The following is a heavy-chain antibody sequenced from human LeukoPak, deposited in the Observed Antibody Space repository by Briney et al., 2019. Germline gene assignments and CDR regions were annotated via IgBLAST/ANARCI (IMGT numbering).Heavy chain of an antibody. V-gene: IGHV1-69*04. Sequence: SVKLSCKASGGTFSNYGITWVRQAPGQGLEWMGRIIPIFGIPNYAQKFLGRVTITADKSTSTAYMDLTGLRSEDTAVYYCARFIIKYYDSSDYYEPEYYFDYWGQGTLVTVSS. J-gene: IGHJ4*02. CDR2: IIPIFGIP. CDR1: GGTFSNYG. CDR3: ARFIIKYYDSSDYYEPEYYFDY. D-gene: IGHD3-22*01.